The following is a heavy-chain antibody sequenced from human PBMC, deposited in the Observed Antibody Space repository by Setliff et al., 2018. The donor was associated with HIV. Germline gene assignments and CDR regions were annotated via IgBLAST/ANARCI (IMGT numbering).Heavy chain of an antibody. CDR2: IWYDGSNK. CDR1: GFSFSNYG. CDR3: ARDKDYYDFSGYYYIYYYMDV. J-gene: IGHJ6*03. D-gene: IGHD3-22*01. V-gene: IGHV3-33*01. Sequence: GGSLRLSCAASGFSFSNYGMHWVRQAPGKGLEWVAVIWYDGSNKYYADSGKGRFTISRDKSKNTLYLQMNSLRAEDTAVYYCARDKDYYDFSGYYYIYYYMDVWGKGTTVTVSS.